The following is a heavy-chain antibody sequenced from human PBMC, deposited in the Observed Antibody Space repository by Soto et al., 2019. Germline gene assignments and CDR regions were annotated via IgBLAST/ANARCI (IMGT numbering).Heavy chain of an antibody. V-gene: IGHV5-10-1*01. CDR1: GYSFTSYW. Sequence: GESLKISCNGSGYSFTSYWIGWVRQMPWKGLEWMGRIDPSDSYTNYSPSFQGHVTISADKSISTAYLQWSSLKASDTAMYYCARHYGGNSGTHHYYYGMDVWGQGTTVTVSS. CDR3: ARHYGGNSGTHHYYYGMDV. J-gene: IGHJ6*02. D-gene: IGHD4-17*01. CDR2: IDPSDSYT.